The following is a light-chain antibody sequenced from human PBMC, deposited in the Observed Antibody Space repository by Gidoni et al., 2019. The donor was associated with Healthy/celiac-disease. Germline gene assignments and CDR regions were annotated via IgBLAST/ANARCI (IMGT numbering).Light chain of an antibody. CDR1: ALPKQY. Sequence: SYELTQPPSVSVSPGQTARITCSGDALPKQYAYWYQQKPGQAPVLVIYKDSERPSGIPERFSGSSSGTTVTLTISVVQAEDEADYYCQSADSSGTHVVFGGGTKLTVL. V-gene: IGLV3-25*03. CDR2: KDS. J-gene: IGLJ2*01. CDR3: QSADSSGTHVV.